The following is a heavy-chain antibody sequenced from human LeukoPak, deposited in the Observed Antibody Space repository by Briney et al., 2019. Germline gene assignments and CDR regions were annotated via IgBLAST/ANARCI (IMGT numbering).Heavy chain of an antibody. V-gene: IGHV3-53*05. D-gene: IGHD5-18*01. CDR2: IYSGGSS. Sequence: GGSLRLSCAASGFRFTGNYMNWVRQAPGKGLEWVSTIYSGGSSYYSEYVKGGFTISRDNSKNTVYLKMNSLRVEDAAVYYCAKSYSVSDHNFDSWGQGTLVSVSS. CDR1: GFRFTGNY. J-gene: IGHJ5*01. CDR3: AKSYSVSDHNFDS.